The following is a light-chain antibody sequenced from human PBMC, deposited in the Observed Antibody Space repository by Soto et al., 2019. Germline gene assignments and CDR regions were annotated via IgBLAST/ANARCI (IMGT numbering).Light chain of an antibody. Sequence: DIVLTQSPGTLSLSPGERATLSCGASQSINSRSLAWCQQKPGQPPRLLIYDASSRATGIPDRFSASGSGTDFTLTISSLEPDDFAVYYCQQYVVSPYTFGQGTKVEIK. CDR3: QQYVVSPYT. CDR1: QSINSRS. CDR2: DAS. V-gene: IGKV3-20*01. J-gene: IGKJ2*01.